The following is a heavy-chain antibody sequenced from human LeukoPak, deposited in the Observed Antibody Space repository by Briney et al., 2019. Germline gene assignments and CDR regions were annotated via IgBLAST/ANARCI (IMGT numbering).Heavy chain of an antibody. CDR1: GGSISSSSYY. Sequence: SETLSLTCTVSGGSISSSSYYWGWIRQPPGKGLEWIGSIYYSGSTYYNPSLKSRVTISVDTSKNQFSLKLSSVTAADTAVYYCARGGQDSSGYYALNYWGQGTLVTVSS. D-gene: IGHD3-22*01. V-gene: IGHV4-39*07. J-gene: IGHJ4*02. CDR2: IYYSGST. CDR3: ARGGQDSSGYYALNY.